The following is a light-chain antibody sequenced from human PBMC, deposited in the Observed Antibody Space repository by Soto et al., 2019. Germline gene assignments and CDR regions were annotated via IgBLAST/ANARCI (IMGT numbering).Light chain of an antibody. Sequence: DIQMTQSPSSLSASVGDRVTTTCRASQSISSYLNWYQQKPGKAPKLLIYEASSFERGVPSRCSGSGSGTEFTLTNSGLQPDDAATYYCQQMTFGGGTKVDIK. CDR2: EAS. J-gene: IGKJ4*01. CDR1: QSISSY. CDR3: QQMT. V-gene: IGKV1-39*01.